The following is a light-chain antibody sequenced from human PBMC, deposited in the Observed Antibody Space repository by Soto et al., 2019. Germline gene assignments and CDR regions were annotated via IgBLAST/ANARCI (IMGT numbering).Light chain of an antibody. CDR2: SNN. J-gene: IGLJ2*01. Sequence: QSVLTQPTSASGTPGQRVTISCSGSSSNIGSYTVNWYQQLPGTAPKLLIYSNNQRPSGVPDRFSGSKSGTSASLAISGLQSEDEADYYCAAWDNSLNGVVFGAGTKVTVL. V-gene: IGLV1-44*01. CDR3: AAWDNSLNGVV. CDR1: SSNIGSYT.